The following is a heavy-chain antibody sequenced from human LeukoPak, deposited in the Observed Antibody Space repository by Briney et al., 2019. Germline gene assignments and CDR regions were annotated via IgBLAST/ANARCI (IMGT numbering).Heavy chain of an antibody. CDR2: INPNSGGT. V-gene: IGHV1-2*02. D-gene: IGHD1-26*01. J-gene: IGHJ3*02. Sequence: ASVKVSCKASGYTFTGYYMHWVRQAPGQGLEWMGWINPNSGGTNYAQKFQGRVTMTRDTSISTAYMELSRLRSDDTAVYCCARPPYSGSYYAFDIWGQGTMVTVSS. CDR1: GYTFTGYY. CDR3: ARPPYSGSYYAFDI.